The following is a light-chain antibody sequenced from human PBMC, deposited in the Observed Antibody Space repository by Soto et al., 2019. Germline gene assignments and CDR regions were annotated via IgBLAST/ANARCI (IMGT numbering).Light chain of an antibody. V-gene: IGLV2-11*01. CDR2: DVA. CDR1: SSDVGSYNF. CDR3: CTFAGRYSYV. J-gene: IGLJ1*01. Sequence: QSVLTQPRSVSGSPGQSVTISCTGTSSDVGSYNFVSWHQQHPGKAPKLMIYDVAKRPSGVPDRFSGSKSVNTASLTISGLQAEDEADYYFCTFAGRYSYVFGSGTKV.